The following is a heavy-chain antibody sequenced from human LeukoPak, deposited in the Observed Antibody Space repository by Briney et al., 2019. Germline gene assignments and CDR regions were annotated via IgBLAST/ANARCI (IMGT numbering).Heavy chain of an antibody. Sequence: PGGSMRLCCAASGFTFSSYGMHWVRQAPGKGLEWVAVISYDGSNKYYADSVKGRFTISRDNSKNTLYLQMNSLRAEDTAVYYCAKTRATVEDWCFDLWGRGTLVTVSS. V-gene: IGHV3-30*18. CDR3: AKTRATVEDWCFDL. CDR1: GFTFSSYG. J-gene: IGHJ2*01. CDR2: ISYDGSNK. D-gene: IGHD4-23*01.